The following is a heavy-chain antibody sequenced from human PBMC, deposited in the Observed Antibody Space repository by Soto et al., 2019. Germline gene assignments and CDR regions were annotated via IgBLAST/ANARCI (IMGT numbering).Heavy chain of an antibody. D-gene: IGHD3-16*01. V-gene: IGHV3-33*01. CDR1: GFTFSSYG. CDR3: ARDLEYGDLVWGNYYYGMDV. J-gene: IGHJ6*02. Sequence: GGSLRLSCAASGFTFSSYGMHWVRQAPGKGLEWVAVIWYDGSNKYYADSVKGRFTISRDNSKNTLYLQMNSLRAEDTAVYYCARDLEYGDLVWGNYYYGMDVWGQGTTVTVSS. CDR2: IWYDGSNK.